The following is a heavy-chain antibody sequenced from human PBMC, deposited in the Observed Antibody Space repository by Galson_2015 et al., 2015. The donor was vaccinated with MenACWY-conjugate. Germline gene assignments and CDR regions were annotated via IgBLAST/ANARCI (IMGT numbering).Heavy chain of an antibody. V-gene: IGHV4-39*01. J-gene: IGHJ5*02. CDR2: IYYSENT. CDR1: GGSIYSDNYW. CDR3: SRLPRGITFIVVAP. D-gene: IGHD3-22*01. Sequence: ETLSLTCTVSGGSIYSDNYWWAWIRQPPGKGLEWIGSIYYSENTHYNPSLESRVPMSVDTSKNQFSLKLRSVTASDTAVFYCSRLPRGITFIVVAPWGQGTLVTVSS.